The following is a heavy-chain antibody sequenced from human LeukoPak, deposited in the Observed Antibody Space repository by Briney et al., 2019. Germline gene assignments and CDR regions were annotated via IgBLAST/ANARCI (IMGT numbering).Heavy chain of an antibody. D-gene: IGHD6-6*01. Sequence: GASVKVSCKASGYTFTSYGISWVRQAPGQGLEWMGWISAYNGNTNYAQKLQGRVTMTTDTSTSTAYMELSSLRSEDTAVYYCARRRAKYSSSCWFDPWGQGTLVTVSS. CDR1: GYTFTSYG. CDR2: ISAYNGNT. CDR3: ARRRAKYSSSCWFDP. J-gene: IGHJ5*02. V-gene: IGHV1-18*01.